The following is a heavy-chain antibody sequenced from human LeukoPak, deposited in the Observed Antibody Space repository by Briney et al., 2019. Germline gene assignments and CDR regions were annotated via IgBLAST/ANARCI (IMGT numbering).Heavy chain of an antibody. D-gene: IGHD6-13*01. CDR1: GYTFTSYD. CDR2: MNPNSGNT. CDR3: ARGGIPAARFPFDY. V-gene: IGHV1-8*01. J-gene: IGHJ4*02. Sequence: ASVKVSCKASGYTFTSYDINWVRQATGQGLEWMGWMNPNSGNTGYAHKFQGRVTMTRNTSIRTAYIELSSLRSEDTAVYYCARGGIPAARFPFDYWGQGTLVTVSS.